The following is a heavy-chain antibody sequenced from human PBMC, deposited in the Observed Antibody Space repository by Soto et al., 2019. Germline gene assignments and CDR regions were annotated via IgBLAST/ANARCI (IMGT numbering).Heavy chain of an antibody. V-gene: IGHV3-23*01. CDR1: GFTFSSYA. Sequence: EVQLLESGGGLVQPGGSLRLSCATSGFTFSSYAMSWVRQAPGKGLEWVSAISGSGGSTYYADSVKGRFTISRDNSQPTLYLKMNSLRAEDTAVYYCAKGMYYDFWSGLGGIGYWGQGTLVTVSS. D-gene: IGHD3-3*01. CDR2: ISGSGGST. J-gene: IGHJ4*02. CDR3: AKGMYYDFWSGLGGIGY.